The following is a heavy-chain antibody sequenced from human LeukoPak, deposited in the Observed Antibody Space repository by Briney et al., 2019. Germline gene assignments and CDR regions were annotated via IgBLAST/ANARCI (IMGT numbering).Heavy chain of an antibody. CDR3: AKVDGYNSGWYDS. CDR2: ISWNSGNI. D-gene: IGHD6-19*01. Sequence: GGSLRLSCAASGFAFDDYGMHWVRQPPGKGLEWVSGISWNSGNIGYADSVKGRFTISRDNAKNSLYLQMDILKPEDTAFYYCAKVDGYNSGWYDSWGQGTLVTVSS. V-gene: IGHV3-9*01. CDR1: GFAFDDYG. J-gene: IGHJ5*01.